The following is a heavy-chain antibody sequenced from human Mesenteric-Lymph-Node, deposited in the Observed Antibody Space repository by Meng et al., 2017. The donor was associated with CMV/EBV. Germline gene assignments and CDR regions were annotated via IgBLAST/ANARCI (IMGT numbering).Heavy chain of an antibody. CDR2: ISYDGSNK. J-gene: IGHJ4*02. D-gene: IGHD1-26*01. CDR1: GFTFSSYA. CDR3: ARDWSGSYNY. Sequence: GGSLRLSCAASGFTFSSYAMHWVRQAPGKGLEWVAVISYDGSNKYYADSVKGRFTISRDYSKNTLYLQMNSLRAEDTAVYYCARDWSGSYNYWGQGTLVTVSS. V-gene: IGHV3-30*04.